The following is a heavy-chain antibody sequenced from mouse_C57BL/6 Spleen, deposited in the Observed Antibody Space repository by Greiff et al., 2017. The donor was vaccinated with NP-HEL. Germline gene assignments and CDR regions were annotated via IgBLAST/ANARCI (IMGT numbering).Heavy chain of an antibody. J-gene: IGHJ4*01. Sequence: EVQLVESGGGLVKPGGSLKLSCAASGFTFSDYGMHWVRQAPEKGLEWVAYISSGSSTIYYADTVKGRFTISRDNAKNTLFLQMTSLRSEDTAMYYCAMGGPYAMDYWGQGTSVTVSS. V-gene: IGHV5-17*01. CDR3: AMGGPYAMDY. CDR1: GFTFSDYG. D-gene: IGHD3-3*01. CDR2: ISSGSSTI.